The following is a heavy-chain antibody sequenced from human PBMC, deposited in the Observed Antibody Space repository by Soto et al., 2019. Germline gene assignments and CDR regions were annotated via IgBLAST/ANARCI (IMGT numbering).Heavy chain of an antibody. J-gene: IGHJ5*02. CDR1: GYTFTSYG. Sequence: ASVKVSCKASGYTFTSYGISWARQAPGQGLEWMGWISAYNGNTNYAQKLQGRVTMTTDTSTSTAYMELRSLRSDDTAVYYCAGGLDCSGGSCYSDWFDPWGQGTLVTVSS. V-gene: IGHV1-18*01. D-gene: IGHD2-15*01. CDR3: AGGLDCSGGSCYSDWFDP. CDR2: ISAYNGNT.